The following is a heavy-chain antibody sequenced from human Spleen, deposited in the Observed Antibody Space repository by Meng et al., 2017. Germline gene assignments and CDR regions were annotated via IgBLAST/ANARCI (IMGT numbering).Heavy chain of an antibody. D-gene: IGHD3-10*01. CDR3: ARGTPGRSYSDY. CDR1: DYTFTGYG. CDR2: LGAHDGDT. Sequence: QVQLVQSGAEVKKPGASVKVSCKASDYTFTGYGVSWVRQAPGQGLEWMAWLGAHDGDTSHAPKFQGRVTVSAGRPTATAYMELRSLRSDDTAVYYCARGTPGRSYSDYWGQGTLVTVSS. V-gene: IGHV1-18*01. J-gene: IGHJ4*02.